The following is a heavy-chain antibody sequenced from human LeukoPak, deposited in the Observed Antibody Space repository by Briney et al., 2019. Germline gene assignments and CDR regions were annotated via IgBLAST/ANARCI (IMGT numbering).Heavy chain of an antibody. J-gene: IGHJ4*02. D-gene: IGHD6-13*01. CDR2: IYTSGTT. V-gene: IGHV4-4*07. CDR1: GGSISYYY. CDR3: ARMPYSSILY. Sequence: SETLSLTCTVSGGSISYYYWSWSRQSAGKGLEWIGRIYTSGTTNYNPSLKSRVSISVDTSKNQFSLKLSSVTAADTAVYYCARMPYSSILYWGQGTLVTVSS.